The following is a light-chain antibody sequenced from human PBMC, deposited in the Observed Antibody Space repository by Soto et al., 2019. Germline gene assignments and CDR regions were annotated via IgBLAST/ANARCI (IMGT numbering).Light chain of an antibody. V-gene: IGKV3-20*01. CDR3: QQYGSSPPYT. CDR2: GSS. CDR1: QSVSNNY. J-gene: IGKJ2*01. Sequence: EVVLTQSPGTLSLSPGERATLSCRASQSVSNNYFAWYQQKPGQAPRLLIFGSSDRATGIPYRFSGSGSGKDFTLTISRLEPEDFAVYYCQQYGSSPPYTFGHGTKLEIK.